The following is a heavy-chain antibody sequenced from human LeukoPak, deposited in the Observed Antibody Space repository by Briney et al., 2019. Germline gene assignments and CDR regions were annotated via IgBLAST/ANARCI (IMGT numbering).Heavy chain of an antibody. CDR1: GGSISSSSYY. CDR2: IYYSGST. J-gene: IGHJ4*02. CDR3: ARGSRPGDFWGASTGLHFDF. Sequence: PSETLSLTCTVSGGSISSSSYYWGWIRQPPGKGLEWIGSIYYSGSTYYNPSLKSRVTISVDTSKNQFSLKLSSVTAADTAVYYCARGSRPGDFWGASTGLHFDFWGQGTLVTVSS. V-gene: IGHV4-39*01. D-gene: IGHD3-3*01.